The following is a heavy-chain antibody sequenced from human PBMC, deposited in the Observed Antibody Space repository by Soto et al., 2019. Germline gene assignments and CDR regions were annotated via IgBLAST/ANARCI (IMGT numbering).Heavy chain of an antibody. J-gene: IGHJ6*02. CDR2: ISSSSSNT. CDR3: ARDVYRYSISSPEDX. V-gene: IGHV3-11*06. D-gene: IGHD6-6*01. Sequence: GGSLRLSCAASGFTFSDYYMSWIRQAPGKGLDWVSYISSSSSNTKYAYSVKVRFTISIDNAKNSLYLQMNSLRAEETAVYYCARDVYRYSISSPEDXWGQGTTVTVS. CDR1: GFTFSDYY.